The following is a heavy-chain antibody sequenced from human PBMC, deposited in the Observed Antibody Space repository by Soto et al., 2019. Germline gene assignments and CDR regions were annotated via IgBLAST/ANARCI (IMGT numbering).Heavy chain of an antibody. Sequence: GGSLRLSCAASGFTFSSYGMHWVRQAPGKGLEWVAVIWYDGSNKYYADSVKGRFTISRDNSKNTLYLQMNSLRAEDTAVYYWARDLLDCSGGSCYSGLDYWGQGTLVTVSS. J-gene: IGHJ4*02. CDR3: ARDLLDCSGGSCYSGLDY. CDR1: GFTFSSYG. CDR2: IWYDGSNK. V-gene: IGHV3-33*01. D-gene: IGHD2-15*01.